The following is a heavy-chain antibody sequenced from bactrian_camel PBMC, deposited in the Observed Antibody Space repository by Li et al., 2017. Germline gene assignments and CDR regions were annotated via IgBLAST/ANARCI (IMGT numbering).Heavy chain of an antibody. D-gene: IGHD1*01. CDR2: VDRDGDT. CDR1: GYTDCRYD. J-gene: IGHJ4*01. Sequence: HVQLVESGGGSVQAGGSLRLSCAVSGYTDCRYDMSWYRQRRGKEREFVSKVDRDGDTNYAASAKGRFAISQDNALNTVSLRMNRLKPEDTAMYYCKAEDMHQLGGFCPPLWGQGTQVTVS. CDR3: KAEDMHQLGGFCPPL. V-gene: IGHV3S53*01.